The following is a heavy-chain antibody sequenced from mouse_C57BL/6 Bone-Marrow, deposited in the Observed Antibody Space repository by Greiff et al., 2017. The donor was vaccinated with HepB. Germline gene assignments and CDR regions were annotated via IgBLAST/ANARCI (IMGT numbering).Heavy chain of an antibody. V-gene: IGHV1-72*01. CDR1: GYTFTSYW. Sequence: VQLQQPGAELVKPGASVKMSCKASGYTFTSYWMHWVKQRPGRGLEWIGRIDPNSGGTKYNEKFKSKATLTVDKPSSTAYMQLSSLTSEDSAVYYCARPITTVVATRGYWYFDVWGTGTTVTVSS. D-gene: IGHD1-1*01. J-gene: IGHJ1*03. CDR3: ARPITTVVATRGYWYFDV. CDR2: IDPNSGGT.